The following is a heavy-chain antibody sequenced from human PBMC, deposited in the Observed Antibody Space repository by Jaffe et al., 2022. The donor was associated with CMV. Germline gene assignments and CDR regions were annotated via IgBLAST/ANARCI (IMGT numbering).Heavy chain of an antibody. J-gene: IGHJ6*04. CDR2: ISSSGSGI. Sequence: EVQLVESGGGLLQPGGSLRLSCAASGFSLSSNDMSWVRQAPGKGLEWISYISSSGSGIYYADSVKGRFTISRDNAKNSLYLQMNSLRAEDTAVYYCARGHWADWGKGTTVTVSS. CDR1: GFSLSSND. D-gene: IGHD7-27*01. CDR3: ARGHWAD. V-gene: IGHV3-48*03.